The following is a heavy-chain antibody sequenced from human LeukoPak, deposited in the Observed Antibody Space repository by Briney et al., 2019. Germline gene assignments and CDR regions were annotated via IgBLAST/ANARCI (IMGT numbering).Heavy chain of an antibody. V-gene: IGHV3-7*01. Sequence: GGSLRLSCVASGSTFGSVWMSWVRQAPGKGLEWVGNIQPDGSEQYPVDSLSGRFTISRDNARNSLFLQMNSLRAEDTAVYYCARNGLYDSSGYTFDYWGQGTLVTVSS. D-gene: IGHD3-22*01. J-gene: IGHJ4*02. CDR3: ARNGLYDSSGYTFDY. CDR1: GSTFGSVW. CDR2: IQPDGSEQ.